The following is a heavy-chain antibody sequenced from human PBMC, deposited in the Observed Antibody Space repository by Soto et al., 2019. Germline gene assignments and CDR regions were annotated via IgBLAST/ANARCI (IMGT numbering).Heavy chain of an antibody. CDR3: AKDSEGFSLSWPLDY. V-gene: IGHV3-23*01. Sequence: EVQLLESGGGLVQPGGSLRLSCAVSGFTFSSYAMSWVRQAPGKRLKWVSIISGDGSSTYYAESVKGRFTISRDNSQNTLYLQMNSLRAEDTAVYFCAKDSEGFSLSWPLDYWGQGTLVTVSS. J-gene: IGHJ4*02. D-gene: IGHD1-26*01. CDR2: ISGDGSST. CDR1: GFTFSSYA.